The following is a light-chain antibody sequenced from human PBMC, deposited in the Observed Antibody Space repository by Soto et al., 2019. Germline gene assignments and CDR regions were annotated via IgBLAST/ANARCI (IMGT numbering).Light chain of an antibody. Sequence: EVVLTQSPATLSLSPGERATLSCRASQSVSRYLAWYQQKPGQAPRLLIYDASNRATGVPARFSGSGSGTYFTLTISRLEPEDFAVYYCQQYGSSLTWTFGQGTKVDI. CDR1: QSVSRY. CDR3: QQYGSSLTWT. J-gene: IGKJ1*01. CDR2: DAS. V-gene: IGKV3-20*01.